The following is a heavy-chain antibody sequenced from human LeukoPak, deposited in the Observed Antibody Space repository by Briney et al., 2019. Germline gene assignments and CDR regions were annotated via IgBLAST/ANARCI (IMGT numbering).Heavy chain of an antibody. CDR2: ISSSSSYI. V-gene: IGHV3-21*01. J-gene: IGHJ4*02. Sequence: GGSLRLSCAASGFTFSSYAMSWVRQAPGKGLEWVSSISSSSSYIYYADSVKGRFTISRDNAKNSLYLQMNSLRAEDTAVYYCARDRAPYSGSYPLDYWGQGTLVTVSS. CDR1: GFTFSSYA. D-gene: IGHD1-26*01. CDR3: ARDRAPYSGSYPLDY.